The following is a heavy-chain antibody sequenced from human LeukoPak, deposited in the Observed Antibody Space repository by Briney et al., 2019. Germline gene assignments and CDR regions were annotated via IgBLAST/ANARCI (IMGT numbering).Heavy chain of an antibody. J-gene: IGHJ4*02. CDR2: INPNSGGT. CDR3: ARDYTFHGSGSYFDY. CDR1: GYTFTGYY. Sequence: ASVKVSCKASGYTFTGYYMHWVRQAPGQGLEWMGSINPNSGGTNYAQKFQGRATMTRDTSITTAYMEPSSLRSDDTAVYYCARDYTFHGSGSYFDYWGLGAQVTVSS. D-gene: IGHD3-10*01. V-gene: IGHV1-2*02.